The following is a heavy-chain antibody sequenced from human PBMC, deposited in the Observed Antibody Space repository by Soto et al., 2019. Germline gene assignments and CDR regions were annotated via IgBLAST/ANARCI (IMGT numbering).Heavy chain of an antibody. CDR1: GGTFSSYC. J-gene: IGHJ6*02. Sequence: SVKVSGEATGGTFSSYCISWVRQAPGQGLEWMGGIIPIFGTANYAQKFQGRVTITADESTSTAYMELSSLRSEDTAVYYCARSGPVAVDIVVVPAAYYYGMDVWGQGTTVTVSS. V-gene: IGHV1-69*13. D-gene: IGHD2-2*01. CDR2: IIPIFGTA. CDR3: ARSGPVAVDIVVVPAAYYYGMDV.